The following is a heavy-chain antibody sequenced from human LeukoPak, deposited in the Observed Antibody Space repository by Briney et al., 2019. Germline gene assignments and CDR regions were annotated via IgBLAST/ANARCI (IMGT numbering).Heavy chain of an antibody. CDR3: AKDRGSGYHYFDY. CDR1: GFTFSSYA. D-gene: IGHD3-22*01. CDR2: ISTSGESA. J-gene: IGHJ4*02. Sequence: PGGSLRLSCPVSGFTFSSYAMSWVRQAPGRGLEWVSVISTSGESAYYADSVKGRFTISRDNSKNTLYLQMNSLRAEDTAVYYSAKDRGSGYHYFDYWGQGTLVTVSS. V-gene: IGHV3-23*01.